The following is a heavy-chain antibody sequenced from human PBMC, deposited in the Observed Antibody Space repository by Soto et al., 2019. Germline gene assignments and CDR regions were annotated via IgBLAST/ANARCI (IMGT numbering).Heavy chain of an antibody. Sequence: QVQLQESGPGLVKPSETLSLTCSVSAGSLSNYYWTWIRQSPGKGLEWIGEIYHTGSTKYNPSLKSRVAISVDMSKNQFSLTLSSVTPADTAVYYCARGGRGSGLYCLYSFDLWGQGTLITVSS. CDR1: AGSLSNYY. D-gene: IGHD3-16*01. V-gene: IGHV4-59*01. CDR2: IYHTGST. J-gene: IGHJ4*02. CDR3: ARGGRGSGLYCLYSFDL.